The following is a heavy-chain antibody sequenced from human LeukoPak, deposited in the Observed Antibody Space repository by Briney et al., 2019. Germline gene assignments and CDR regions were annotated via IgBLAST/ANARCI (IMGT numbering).Heavy chain of an antibody. D-gene: IGHD1-1*01. Sequence: PSETLSLTCTVSGGSISSYYWSWLRQPPGKGLEWIGYIYYSGSTNYNPSLKSRVTISVDTSKNQFSLKLSSVTAADTAVYYCARVNSRYPDYWGQGTLVTVSS. CDR2: IYYSGST. CDR1: GGSISSYY. V-gene: IGHV4-59*01. CDR3: ARVNSRYPDY. J-gene: IGHJ4*02.